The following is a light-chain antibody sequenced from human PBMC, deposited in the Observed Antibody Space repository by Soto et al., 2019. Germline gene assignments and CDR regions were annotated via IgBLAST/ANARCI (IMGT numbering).Light chain of an antibody. CDR1: SSDIGTYKY. CDR3: CSYATPRL. CDR2: EVS. Sequence: QSALTQPASVSGSPGQSITISCTGTSSDIGTYKYVSWFQHHPGKAPKLIIYEVSERPSGVSNRFSGSKSGNTASLTISGLQAEDEADYYCCSYATPRLFGGGTKLTVL. V-gene: IGLV2-23*02. J-gene: IGLJ2*01.